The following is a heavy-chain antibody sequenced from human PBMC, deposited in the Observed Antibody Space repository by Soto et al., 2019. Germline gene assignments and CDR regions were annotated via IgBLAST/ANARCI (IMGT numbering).Heavy chain of an antibody. D-gene: IGHD5-18*01. J-gene: IGHJ4*02. Sequence: SGPTLFNPTQTLTLIFTFSGFSLSTSGVGVGWIRQPPGKALEWLALIYWDDDKRYSPSLKSRLTITKDTSKNLVVLTMTNMDPVDTATYYCAHIRVDTAMVFHFDYWGQGTLVTVSS. CDR2: IYWDDDK. CDR3: AHIRVDTAMVFHFDY. V-gene: IGHV2-5*02. CDR1: GFSLSTSGVG.